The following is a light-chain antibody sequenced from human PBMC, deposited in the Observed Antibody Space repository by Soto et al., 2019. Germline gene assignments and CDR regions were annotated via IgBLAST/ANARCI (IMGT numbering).Light chain of an antibody. CDR2: SNN. Sequence: QSVLTQPPSASGTPGQRVTISCSGRSSNIGSNTVNWYQQLPGTAPKLLFYSNNQRPSGVPDRFSGSKSGTSASLAISGLQSEDEADYYCATWDDSLNGYVFGAGNKVTV. CDR3: ATWDDSLNGYV. CDR1: SSNIGSNT. J-gene: IGLJ1*01. V-gene: IGLV1-44*01.